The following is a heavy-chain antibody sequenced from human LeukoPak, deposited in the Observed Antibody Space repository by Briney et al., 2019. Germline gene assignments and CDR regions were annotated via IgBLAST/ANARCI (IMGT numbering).Heavy chain of an antibody. CDR1: GYTFTGYY. CDR3: ARNPPPVVVAATPGDYYYYYMDV. V-gene: IGHV1-2*02. D-gene: IGHD2-15*01. CDR2: INPNSGGT. Sequence: ASVKVSCKASGYTFTGYYMHWVRQAPGQGLEWMGWINPNSGGTNYAQKFQGRVTMTRDTSISTAYMELSRLRSDDTAVYYCARNPPPVVVAATPGDYYYYYMDVWGRGTTVTVSS. J-gene: IGHJ6*03.